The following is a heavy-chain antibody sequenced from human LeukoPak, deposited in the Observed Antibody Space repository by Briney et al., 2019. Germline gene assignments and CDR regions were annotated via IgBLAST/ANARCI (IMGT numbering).Heavy chain of an antibody. J-gene: IGHJ5*02. CDR2: INPSGGST. Sequence: ASVKVSCKASGYTFTSYYMHWVRQAPGQGLEWMGIINPSGGSTSYAQKFQGRVTMTRDTSTSTVYMELSSLRSEDTAVYYCARDGSSWSPYNWFDPWGQGTLVTVSS. V-gene: IGHV1-46*01. CDR3: ARDGSSWSPYNWFDP. D-gene: IGHD6-13*01. CDR1: GYTFTSYY.